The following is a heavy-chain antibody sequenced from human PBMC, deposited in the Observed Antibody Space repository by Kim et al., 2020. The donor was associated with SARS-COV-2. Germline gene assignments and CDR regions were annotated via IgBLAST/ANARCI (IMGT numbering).Heavy chain of an antibody. CDR1: GFTFSSYA. V-gene: IGHV3-30*04. CDR3: ARDPGLYSYVPWNWFDP. CDR2: ISYDGSNK. D-gene: IGHD5-18*01. J-gene: IGHJ5*02. Sequence: GGSLRLSCAASGFTFSSYAMHWVRQAPGKGLEWVAVISYDGSNKYYADSVKGRFTISRDNSKNTLYLQMNSLRAEDTAVYYCARDPGLYSYVPWNWFDPWGQGTLVTVSS.